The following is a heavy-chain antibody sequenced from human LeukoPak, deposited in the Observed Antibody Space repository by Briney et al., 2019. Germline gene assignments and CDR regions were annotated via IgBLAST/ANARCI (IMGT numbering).Heavy chain of an antibody. D-gene: IGHD3-22*01. CDR2: INHSGST. CDR3: ARGIVALSY. V-gene: IGHV4-34*01. CDR1: SGSFSGYY. Sequence: PSETLSLTCAVYSGSFSGYYWSWIRQPPRKGLEWIGEINHSGSTNYNPSLKSRVTISVDTSKNQFSLKLSAVTAADTAVYYCARGIVALSYWGQGTLVTVSS. J-gene: IGHJ4*02.